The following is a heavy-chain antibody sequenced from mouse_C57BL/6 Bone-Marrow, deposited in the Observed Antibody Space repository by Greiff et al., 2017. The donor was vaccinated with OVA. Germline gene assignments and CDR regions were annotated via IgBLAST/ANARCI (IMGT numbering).Heavy chain of an antibody. CDR1: GYTFTSYW. V-gene: IGHV1-55*01. Sequence: QVQLQQPGAELVKPGASVKMSCKASGYTFTSYWITWVKQRPGPGLEWIGDIYPGSGSTNYNEKFKSKATLTVDTSSSPAYMQLSSLTSEDSAVYDCARSHYYGSSYWYFDVWGTGTTVTVSS. J-gene: IGHJ1*03. D-gene: IGHD1-1*01. CDR2: IYPGSGST. CDR3: ARSHYYGSSYWYFDV.